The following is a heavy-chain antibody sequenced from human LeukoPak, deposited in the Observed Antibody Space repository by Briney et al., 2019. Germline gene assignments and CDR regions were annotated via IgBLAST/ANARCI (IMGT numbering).Heavy chain of an antibody. J-gene: IGHJ4*02. CDR1: GFTFSNTA. D-gene: IGHD3-9*01. Sequence: GGSLRLSCAASGFTFSNTAMSWVRQTPGRGLEWVATMSAYNDRTHYADSVRGRFTVSRDNSKNTLSLQMNSLREDDTAVYYCAQELSDIFVVRTDSWGQGTLLTVSS. V-gene: IGHV3-23*01. CDR2: MSAYNDRT. CDR3: AQELSDIFVVRTDS.